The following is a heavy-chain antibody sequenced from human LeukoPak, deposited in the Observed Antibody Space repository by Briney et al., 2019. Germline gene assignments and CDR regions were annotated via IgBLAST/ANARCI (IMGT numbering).Heavy chain of an antibody. CDR2: IIPIFGTA. Sequence: SVKVSCKASGGTFSSYAISWVRQAPGQGLEWMGGIIPIFGTANYAQKFQGRVTITADESTSTAYMELSSLRSEDTAVYYCAKLGGILWFGELDYWGQGTLVTVSS. D-gene: IGHD3-10*01. V-gene: IGHV1-69*13. J-gene: IGHJ4*02. CDR1: GGTFSSYA. CDR3: AKLGGILWFGELDY.